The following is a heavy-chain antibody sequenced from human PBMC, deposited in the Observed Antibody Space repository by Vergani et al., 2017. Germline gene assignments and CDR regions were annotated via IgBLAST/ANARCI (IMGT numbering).Heavy chain of an antibody. CDR2: IDHTGPP. J-gene: IGHJ6*03. CDR3: TRVNTEANGHLYYCYYLDV. CDR1: GGSFTSYH. D-gene: IGHD2-8*01. Sequence: QVQLQQWGGGLLKPSETLSLTCVVNGGSFTSYHWTWIRQSPGEGLEWVGDIDHTGPPDDNPPLKSRLTISVDKSRTQLPLTLNSVTATDTAIYFCTRVNTEANGHLYYCYYLDVWGQGTAVTVS. V-gene: IGHV4-34*01.